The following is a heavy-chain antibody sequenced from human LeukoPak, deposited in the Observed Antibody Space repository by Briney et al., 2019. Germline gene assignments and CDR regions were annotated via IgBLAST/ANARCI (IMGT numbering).Heavy chain of an antibody. D-gene: IGHD3-22*01. J-gene: IGHJ3*02. CDR3: ARGGDYYDSSGYYDDAFDI. CDR1: GYTFTGYY. CDR2: INPNSGGT. V-gene: IGHV1-2*02. Sequence: ASAKVSCKASGYTFTGYYLHWVRQAPGQGLEWMGWINPNSGGTNYAQKFQGRVTMTRDTSISTAYMELTRLRSDDTAVYYCARGGDYYDSSGYYDDAFDIWGRGTMVTVSS.